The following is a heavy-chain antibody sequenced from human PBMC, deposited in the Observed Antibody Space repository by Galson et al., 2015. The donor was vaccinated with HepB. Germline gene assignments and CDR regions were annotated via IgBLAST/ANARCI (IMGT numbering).Heavy chain of an antibody. Sequence: SLRLSCAASGFTFSDYYMSWIRQAPGKGLEWVSYISSSSSYTNYADTVKGRFTISRDNAKNSLNLQMKSLRDEYTAVYYCARERYSSGWSPLGFGAFDTWGQGTIVTVSS. CDR1: GFTFSDYY. D-gene: IGHD6-19*01. J-gene: IGHJ3*02. V-gene: IGHV3-11*06. CDR2: ISSSSSYT. CDR3: ARERYSSGWSPLGFGAFDT.